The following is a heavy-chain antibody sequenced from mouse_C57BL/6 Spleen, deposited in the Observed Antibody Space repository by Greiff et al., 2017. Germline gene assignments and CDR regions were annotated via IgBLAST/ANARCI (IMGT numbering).Heavy chain of an antibody. V-gene: IGHV1-39*01. CDR3: ARAPFDSNYAAY. CDR1: GYSFTDYN. CDR2: LNPNYGTT. J-gene: IGHJ3*01. D-gene: IGHD2-5*01. Sequence: EVQLQQPGPELVKPGASVKISCKASGYSFTDYNMNWVKQSNGQSLEWIGVLNPNYGTTRSNQKFKGKATVTVDQSSSTAYMQLNSLTSEDSAVDYCARAPFDSNYAAYWGQGTLVTVAA.